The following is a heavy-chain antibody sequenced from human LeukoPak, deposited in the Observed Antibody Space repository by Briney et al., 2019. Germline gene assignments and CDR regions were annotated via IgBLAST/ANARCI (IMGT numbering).Heavy chain of an antibody. CDR2: IHTSGST. CDR3: ARVTGYMIEDYFDY. D-gene: IGHD3-22*01. V-gene: IGHV4-4*07. CDR1: GGSISSYY. J-gene: IGHJ4*02. Sequence: SETLSLACTVSGGSISSYYWSWIRQPAGKGLEWIGRIHTSGSTNYSPSLKSRVTMSVDTSKNQFSLKLSSVTAADTAVYYCARVTGYMIEDYFDYWGQGTLVTVSS.